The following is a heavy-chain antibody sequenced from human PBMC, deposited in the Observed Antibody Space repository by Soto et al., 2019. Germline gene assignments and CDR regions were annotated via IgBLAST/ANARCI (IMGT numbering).Heavy chain of an antibody. V-gene: IGHV1-8*01. J-gene: IGHJ6*02. Sequence: ASVKVSCKASGYSFTSYDINWVRQATGQGLEWMGWMNPNSGSTDYAQRFQGRVTMTRNTSISTAYMELSSLRSEDTAVYYCARDPSYYGMDVWGQGTTVTVSS. CDR2: MNPNSGST. CDR1: GYSFTSYD. CDR3: ARDPSYYGMDV.